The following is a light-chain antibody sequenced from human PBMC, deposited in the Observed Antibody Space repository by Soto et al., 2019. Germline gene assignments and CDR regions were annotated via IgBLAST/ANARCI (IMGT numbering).Light chain of an antibody. V-gene: IGLV1-51*01. J-gene: IGLJ2*01. CDR2: DNY. CDR3: GTWDSSLRVVL. Sequence: QSGLTQPPSVSAATGQKVTISCSGSNSNVGSNYVAWYQHLPGTAPKLLIYDNYKQPSGIADRFSGSKSGTSATLAITGLQTGDEADYYCGTWDSSLRVVLFGGGTKLTVL. CDR1: NSNVGSNY.